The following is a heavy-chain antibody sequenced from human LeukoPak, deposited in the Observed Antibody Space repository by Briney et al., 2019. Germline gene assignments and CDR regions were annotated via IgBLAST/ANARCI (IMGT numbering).Heavy chain of an antibody. CDR1: GFTFSSSW. V-gene: IGHV3-7*01. J-gene: IGHJ4*02. CDR3: SRSLDY. CDR2: IKKDGSEN. Sequence: GGSLRLSCAASGFTFSSSWMDWVRQPPGKGLEWVANIKKDGSENYYVDSVKGRFIISRDNTKNSLYLQMNNLRVEDTATYYCSRSLDYWGQGIRVTVSS.